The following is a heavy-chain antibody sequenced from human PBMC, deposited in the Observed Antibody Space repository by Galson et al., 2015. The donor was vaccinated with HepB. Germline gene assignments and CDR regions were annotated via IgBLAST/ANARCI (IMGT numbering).Heavy chain of an antibody. CDR1: GFTFSDYY. Sequence: SLRLSCAASGFTFSDYYMSWLRQAPGKGLEWVSFISSSSGYTNYADSVKGRFTISRDNAKNSVYLQMNSLRAEDTAVYYCAREGYNYGIDYWGQGTLVTVSS. J-gene: IGHJ4*02. V-gene: IGHV3-11*06. D-gene: IGHD5-18*01. CDR3: AREGYNYGIDY. CDR2: ISSSSGYT.